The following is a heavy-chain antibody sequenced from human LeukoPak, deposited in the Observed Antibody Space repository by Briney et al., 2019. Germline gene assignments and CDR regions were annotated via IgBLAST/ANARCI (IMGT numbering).Heavy chain of an antibody. Sequence: GGSLRLSCAASRFTFSSYEMNWVRQAPGKGLEWVSYIRSSGSTIYYADSVKGRFTISRDNAKNSLYLQMNSLRADDTAVYFCARGGYCGGDCYLLSPDYWGQGTLVTVSS. CDR1: RFTFSSYE. D-gene: IGHD2-21*02. CDR2: IRSSGSTI. V-gene: IGHV3-48*03. CDR3: ARGGYCGGDCYLLSPDY. J-gene: IGHJ4*02.